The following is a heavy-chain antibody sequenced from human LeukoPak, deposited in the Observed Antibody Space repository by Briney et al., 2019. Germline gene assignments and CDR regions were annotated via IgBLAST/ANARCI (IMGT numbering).Heavy chain of an antibody. V-gene: IGHV3-33*01. D-gene: IGHD3-16*01. CDR1: GFTFSNYG. CDR2: IWHDGSNK. CDR3: ARQGENWPFDF. Sequence: PGRSLRLSCAASGFTFSNYGMHWVRQAPGKGLEWAAVIWHDGSNKYYPDSVKGRFTISRDNSKNTPYLQMNSVRAEDTAVYYCARQGENWPFDFWGQGTLVTVSS. J-gene: IGHJ4*02.